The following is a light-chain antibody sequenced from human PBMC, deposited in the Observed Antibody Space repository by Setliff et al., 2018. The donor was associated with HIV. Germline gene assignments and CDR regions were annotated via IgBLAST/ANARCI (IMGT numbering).Light chain of an antibody. CDR3: ASYGIRPYV. CDR1: DRDVGGYDY. CDR2: EVS. V-gene: IGLV2-14*01. Sequence: QSVLTQPASVSGSPGQSIAISCTGTDRDVGGYDYVSWYQQVPGKAPKVMIYEVSKRPSGVSHRFSGSKSGNTASLTISGLQVEDEADYYCASYGIRPYVFGTGTKAPS. J-gene: IGLJ1*01.